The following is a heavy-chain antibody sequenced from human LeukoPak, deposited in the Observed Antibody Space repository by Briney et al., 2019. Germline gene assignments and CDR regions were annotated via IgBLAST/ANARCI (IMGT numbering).Heavy chain of an antibody. D-gene: IGHD3-10*01. CDR2: IYTSGST. CDR3: ARGDYGSGTYLWGS. Sequence: PSETLSLTCTVSSGSISYFYWSWIRQPAGKGLEWIGRIYTSGSTNYNPSLKSRVTISVDTSKNQFSLKLTSVTAADTAVYYCARGDYGSGTYLWGSWGQGILVTVSP. J-gene: IGHJ5*02. V-gene: IGHV4-4*07. CDR1: SGSISYFY.